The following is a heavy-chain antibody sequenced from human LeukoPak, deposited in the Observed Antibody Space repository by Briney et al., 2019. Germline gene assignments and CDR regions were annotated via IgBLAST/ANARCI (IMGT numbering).Heavy chain of an antibody. J-gene: IGHJ4*02. CDR2: INWNGGST. CDR1: GFTFDDYG. V-gene: IGHV3-20*04. D-gene: IGHD3-22*01. CDR3: ARGDPAIWGYYDSSGYYLFDY. Sequence: GGSLRLSRAASGFTFDDYGMSWVRQAPGKGLEWVSGINWNGGSTGYADSVKGRFTISRDNAKNSLYLQMNSLRAEDTALYYCARGDPAIWGYYDSSGYYLFDYWGQGTLVTVSS.